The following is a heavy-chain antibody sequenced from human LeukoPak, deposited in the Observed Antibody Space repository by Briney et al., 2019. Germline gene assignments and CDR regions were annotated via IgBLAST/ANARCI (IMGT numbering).Heavy chain of an antibody. CDR1: GITLSNYW. V-gene: IGHV4-59*01. J-gene: IGHJ4*02. CDR3: ARVGDTGGYFNY. Sequence: PGGSLRLSCAASGITLSNYWMSWVRQAPGKGLEWIGYIYYSGSTNYNPSLKSRVTISVDTSKNQFSLRLSSVTAADTAVYYCARVGDTGGYFNYWGQGTLVTVSS. CDR2: IYYSGST. D-gene: IGHD2-8*02.